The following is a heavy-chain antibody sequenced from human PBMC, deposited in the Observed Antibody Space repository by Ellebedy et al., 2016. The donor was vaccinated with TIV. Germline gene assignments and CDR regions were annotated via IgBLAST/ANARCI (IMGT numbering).Heavy chain of an antibody. J-gene: IGHJ6*01. CDR2: INPSGGST. CDR3: ARGQWELPYYYYYYGMDV. CDR1: GYTFTSYY. D-gene: IGHD1-26*01. V-gene: IGHV1-46*04. Sequence: AASVKVSCKASGYTFTSYYMHWVRQAPGQGLEWMGIINPSGGSTSYAQKLQGRVTMTRDTSTSTVYMELSSLRSEDTAVYYCARGQWELPYYYYYYGMDVWGQGTTVTVSS.